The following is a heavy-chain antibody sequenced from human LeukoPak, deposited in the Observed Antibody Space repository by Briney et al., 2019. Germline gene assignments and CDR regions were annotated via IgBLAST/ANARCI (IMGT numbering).Heavy chain of an antibody. CDR1: GFTFSSSA. Sequence: PGGSLRLSCAASGFTFSSSAMSWVRQAPGKGLEWVSAISNNGGYTYYADSVQGRFTISRDNAKNSLYLQMNSLRAEDTALYYCAKDISHYYGSGSYADYWGQGTLVTVSS. J-gene: IGHJ4*02. D-gene: IGHD3-10*01. CDR3: AKDISHYYGSGSYADY. V-gene: IGHV3-23*01. CDR2: ISNNGGYT.